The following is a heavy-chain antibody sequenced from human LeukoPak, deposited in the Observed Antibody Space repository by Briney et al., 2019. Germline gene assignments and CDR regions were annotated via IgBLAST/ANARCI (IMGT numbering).Heavy chain of an antibody. V-gene: IGHV1-8*01. D-gene: IGHD4-11*01. CDR3: ARGRATVTTLWFDP. CDR1: GYTFNSYD. Sequence: ASVKVSCKASGYTFNSYDINWVRQATGQGLEWMGWMNPSSGNTGYAQKFQGRVTISRNISISTAYMELSSLTSDDTAVYYCARGRATVTTLWFDPWGQGTLVIVSS. J-gene: IGHJ5*02. CDR2: MNPSSGNT.